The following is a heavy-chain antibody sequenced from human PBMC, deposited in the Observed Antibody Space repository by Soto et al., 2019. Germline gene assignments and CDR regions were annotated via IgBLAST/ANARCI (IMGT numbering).Heavy chain of an antibody. Sequence: SENLSLTCAVFGGYVSSGSNYWIWIRQPPGKGLEWIGYIYYSGSTNYNPSLKSRVTISVDTSKNQFSLKLSSVNASHTGVYCCARDIHGAGRGYLDYLGAGTLVPVSS. J-gene: IGHJ4*02. D-gene: IGHD6-19*01. CDR2: IYYSGST. V-gene: IGHV4-61*01. CDR1: GGYVSSGSNY. CDR3: ARDIHGAGRGYLDY.